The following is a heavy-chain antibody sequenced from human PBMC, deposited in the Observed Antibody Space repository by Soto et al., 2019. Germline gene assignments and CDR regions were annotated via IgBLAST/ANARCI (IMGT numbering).Heavy chain of an antibody. CDR2: INPNSGGT. V-gene: IGHV1-2*04. J-gene: IGHJ6*02. CDR1: GYTFTGYY. Sequence: ASVKVSCKASGYTFTGYYMHWVRQAPGQGLEWMGWINPNSGGTNYAQKFQGWVTMTRDTSISTAYMELSRLRSDDTAVYYCARDRRYCSSTSCPYYYGMDVWGQGTTVTVYS. D-gene: IGHD2-2*01. CDR3: ARDRRYCSSTSCPYYYGMDV.